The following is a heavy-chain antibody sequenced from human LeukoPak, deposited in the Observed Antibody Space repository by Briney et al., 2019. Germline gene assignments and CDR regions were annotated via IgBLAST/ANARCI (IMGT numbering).Heavy chain of an antibody. Sequence: RGEALKISWKGSGYSFTSYWIGWGRQMPGKGLEWMGIIYPGDSDTRYSPSFEGQVPISADKSISTAYLQWSSLKASDTAMYYCARTRITIFGVVIPPDAFDIWGQGTMVTVSS. CDR1: GYSFTSYW. CDR2: IYPGDSDT. D-gene: IGHD3-3*01. CDR3: ARTRITIFGVVIPPDAFDI. V-gene: IGHV5-51*01. J-gene: IGHJ3*02.